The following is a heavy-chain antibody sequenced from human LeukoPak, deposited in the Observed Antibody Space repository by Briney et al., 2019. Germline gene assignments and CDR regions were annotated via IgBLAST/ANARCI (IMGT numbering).Heavy chain of an antibody. V-gene: IGHV3-7*01. CDR1: GFTFSSYW. CDR2: IKQDGSDK. CDR3: ARAHFRGYYDILTGYRPSCYMDV. J-gene: IGHJ6*03. Sequence: GGSLRLSCAASGFTFSSYWMSWVRQAPGKGLEWVANIKQDGSDKYYVDSVKGRFTISRDNAKNSLYLQMNSLRAEDTAVYYCARAHFRGYYDILTGYRPSCYMDVWGKGTTVTISS. D-gene: IGHD3-9*01.